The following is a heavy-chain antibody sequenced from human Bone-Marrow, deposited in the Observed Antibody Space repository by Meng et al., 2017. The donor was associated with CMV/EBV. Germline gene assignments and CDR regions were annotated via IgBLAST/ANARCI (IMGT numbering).Heavy chain of an antibody. V-gene: IGHV4-4*02. Sequence: GSLRLSCAVSGGSISSSNWWSWVRQPPGKGLEWIGEIYHSGSTNYNPSLKSRVTISVDKSKNQFSLKLSSVPAADTAVYYCVRREIVVVPAAIVIGAFDIWGQGTMVTVSS. CDR3: VRREIVVVPAAIVIGAFDI. D-gene: IGHD2-2*02. CDR1: GGSISSSNW. CDR2: IYHSGST. J-gene: IGHJ3*02.